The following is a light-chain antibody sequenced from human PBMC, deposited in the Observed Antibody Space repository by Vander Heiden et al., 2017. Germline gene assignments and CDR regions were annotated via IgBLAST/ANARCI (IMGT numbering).Light chain of an antibody. V-gene: IGKV3-15*01. CDR1: QSVSSN. Sequence: SQSPATLSVSPGERATLSCRASQSVSSNLAWYQQKPGQAPRLLIYGASTRATGIPARFSGSGSGTEFTLTISSLQSEDFAVYYCQQYNNWPPWTFGQGTKVEIK. J-gene: IGKJ1*01. CDR3: QQYNNWPPWT. CDR2: GAS.